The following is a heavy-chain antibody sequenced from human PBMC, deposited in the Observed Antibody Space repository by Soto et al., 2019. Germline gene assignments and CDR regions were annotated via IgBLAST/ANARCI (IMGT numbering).Heavy chain of an antibody. D-gene: IGHD3-3*01. Sequence: SETLSLTCSVSDDSINSDKYYWGWIRQPPGKGMEWIGSIYYRGNAYYNPSLQTRVSISLDNSRSQFSLKLNSVTAADSAVYFCARLEGLATISYYFDFWGPGALVTVLL. V-gene: IGHV4-39*01. CDR3: ARLEGLATISYYFDF. CDR2: IYYRGNA. J-gene: IGHJ4*02. CDR1: DDSINSDKYY.